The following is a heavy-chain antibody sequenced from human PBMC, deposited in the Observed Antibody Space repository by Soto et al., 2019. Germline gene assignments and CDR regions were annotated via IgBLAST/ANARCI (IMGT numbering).Heavy chain of an antibody. D-gene: IGHD3-22*01. CDR2: ISWDGGST. J-gene: IGHJ4*02. CDR1: GFTFDDYT. V-gene: IGHV3-43*01. CDR3: AKHSTIYNYYDSSGYYPQPHFDY. Sequence: GGSLRLSCAASGFTFDDYTMHWVRQAPGKGLEWVSLISWDGGSTYYADSVKGRFTISRDNSKNSLYLQMNSLRTEDTALYYCAKHSTIYNYYDSSGYYPQPHFDYWGQGTLVTVSS.